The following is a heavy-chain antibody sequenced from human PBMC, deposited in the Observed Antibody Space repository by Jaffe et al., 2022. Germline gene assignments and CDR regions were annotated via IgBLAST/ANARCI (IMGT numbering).Heavy chain of an antibody. CDR1: GFTFGDYA. J-gene: IGHJ3*02. V-gene: IGHV3-49*04. Sequence: EVQLVESGGGLVQPGRSLRLSCTASGFTFGDYAMSWVRQAPGKGLEWVGFIRSKAYGGTTEYAASVKGRFTISRDDSKSIAYLQMNSLKTEDTAVYYCTKNRLYYDILTGSLFDIWGQGTMVTVSS. CDR3: TKNRLYYDILTGSLFDI. CDR2: IRSKAYGGTT. D-gene: IGHD3-9*01.